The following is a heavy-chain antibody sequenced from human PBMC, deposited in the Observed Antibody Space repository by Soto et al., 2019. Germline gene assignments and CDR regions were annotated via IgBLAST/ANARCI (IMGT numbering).Heavy chain of an antibody. V-gene: IGHV1-2*02. CDR1: GYTFTGYY. Sequence: ASVKVSCKASGYTFTGYYMHWVRQAPGRGLEWMGWINPNSGGTNYAQKFQGRVTMTRDTSISTAYMELSRLRSDDTAVYYCARDLESLFGGDDYWGQGTLVTVSS. CDR3: ARDLESLFGGDDY. D-gene: IGHD3-10*01. CDR2: INPNSGGT. J-gene: IGHJ4*02.